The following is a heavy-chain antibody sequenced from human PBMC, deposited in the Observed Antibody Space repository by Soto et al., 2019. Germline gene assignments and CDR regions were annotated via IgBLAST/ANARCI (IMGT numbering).Heavy chain of an antibody. J-gene: IGHJ6*02. Sequence: SETLSLTCNVSGGSMSSYFWSWIRQPAGKGLGWIGRIYSSGSTNYNPSLKSRVTMSIDTSKNQFSLKLSSVTAADTAVYFCARVKTVDYYGMGVWGQGTTVTVSS. CDR1: GGSMSSYF. CDR3: ARVKTVDYYGMGV. CDR2: IYSSGST. V-gene: IGHV4-4*07.